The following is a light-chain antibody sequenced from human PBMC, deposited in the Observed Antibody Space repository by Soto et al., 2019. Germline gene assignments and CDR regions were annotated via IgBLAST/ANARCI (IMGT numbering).Light chain of an antibody. V-gene: IGLV1-44*01. Sequence: QLVLTQPPSVSGTPGLRVTISCSGGSSNIGRDTVNWYQQLPGTAPKLLMFNDDQRPSGVPDRFSGSRSGTSASLAISGLQSDDEADYFCSTWDDGLNGWVFGGGTQLTVL. CDR1: SSNIGRDT. CDR3: STWDDGLNGWV. J-gene: IGLJ3*02. CDR2: NDD.